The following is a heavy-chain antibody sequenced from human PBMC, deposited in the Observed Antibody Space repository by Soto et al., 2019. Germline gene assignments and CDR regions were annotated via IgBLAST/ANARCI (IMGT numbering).Heavy chain of an antibody. J-gene: IGHJ4*02. CDR2: IKEDGSEK. CDR3: ARPPGAETSY. V-gene: IGHV3-7*01. CDR1: GFSLRSYW. D-gene: IGHD4-17*01. Sequence: EVHLVESRGGLVQPGGSLRLSCVVSGFSLRSYWMSWVRQAPGKGLEWVANIKEDGSEKYYVDSVKGRFTISRDNAKNSMYLQMNSLRDEDTAVYYCARPPGAETSYWGQGTLVTVSS.